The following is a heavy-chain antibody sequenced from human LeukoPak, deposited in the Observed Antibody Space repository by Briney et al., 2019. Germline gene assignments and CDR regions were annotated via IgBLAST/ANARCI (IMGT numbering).Heavy chain of an antibody. CDR3: IRDLRDHDY. Sequence: GGSLRLSCAASGFTFSTYWMHWVRHPPGKGLVWVSRINGDGTQTNYADSVKGRFTVSRDNAKSTLYLQMNSLRADDTAVYFCIRDLRDHDYWGQGALVTVSS. CDR1: GFTFSTYW. J-gene: IGHJ4*02. V-gene: IGHV3-74*01. CDR2: INGDGTQT.